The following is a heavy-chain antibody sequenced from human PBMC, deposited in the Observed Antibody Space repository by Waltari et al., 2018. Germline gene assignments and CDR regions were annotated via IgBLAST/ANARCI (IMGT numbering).Heavy chain of an antibody. D-gene: IGHD3-16*01. J-gene: IGHJ4*02. V-gene: IGHV3-53*01. Sequence: EVQLVESGGGLIQPGGSLRLSCAASGFTVSTKDMSWVRQAPGKGLEWVSEIYTGGRTLYGDSGKGRFTISRDNSKNTLYLQMNSLRPEDTAVYYCAGESGLGGWGFDFWGQGTLVTVSS. CDR3: AGESGLGGWGFDF. CDR2: IYTGGRT. CDR1: GFTVSTKD.